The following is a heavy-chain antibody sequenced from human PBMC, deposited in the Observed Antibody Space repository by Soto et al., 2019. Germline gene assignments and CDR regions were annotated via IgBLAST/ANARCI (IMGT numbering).Heavy chain of an antibody. J-gene: IGHJ5*02. Sequence: QVQLVQSGAEVKKPGASVKVSCKASGYTFTSYGISWVRQAPGQGLEWMGRISAYNGNTNYAQKLQGRVTMTTDTPPSTAYMELRSLRSDDTAVYYCAREVVRVASTRWFGPWGQGTLVTVSS. D-gene: IGHD6-19*01. CDR1: GYTFTSYG. CDR2: ISAYNGNT. V-gene: IGHV1-18*01. CDR3: AREVVRVASTRWFGP.